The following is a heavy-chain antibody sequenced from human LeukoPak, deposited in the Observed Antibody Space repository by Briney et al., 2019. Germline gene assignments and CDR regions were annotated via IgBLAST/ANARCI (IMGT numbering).Heavy chain of an antibody. Sequence: GGSLRLSCAASGFTFSNDWMHWVRQAPGKGLVWVSRINTDGSTTTYADSVKGRFTISRDNAKNTLYLQMNSLGVEDTAVYYCARSRGGSYHYWGQGTLVTVSS. CDR1: GFTFSNDW. V-gene: IGHV3-74*01. J-gene: IGHJ4*02. CDR2: INTDGSTT. D-gene: IGHD3-16*02. CDR3: ARSRGGSYHY.